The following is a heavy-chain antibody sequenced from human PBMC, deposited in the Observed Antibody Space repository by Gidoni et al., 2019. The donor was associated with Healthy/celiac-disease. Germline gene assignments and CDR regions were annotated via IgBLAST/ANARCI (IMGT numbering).Heavy chain of an antibody. J-gene: IGHJ5*02. CDR1: GYSFTSYW. D-gene: IGHD6-13*01. Sequence: EVQLVQSGAEVTQPGESLRISCKGSGYSFTSYWISWVRQMPGKGLEWMGRIDPSDAYTNYSPSFQGHVTISADKSISTAYLQWSSLKASDTAMYYCARHLKGIAAAGTGGLRGFDPWGQGTLVTVSS. CDR2: IDPSDAYT. CDR3: ARHLKGIAAAGTGGLRGFDP. V-gene: IGHV5-10-1*03.